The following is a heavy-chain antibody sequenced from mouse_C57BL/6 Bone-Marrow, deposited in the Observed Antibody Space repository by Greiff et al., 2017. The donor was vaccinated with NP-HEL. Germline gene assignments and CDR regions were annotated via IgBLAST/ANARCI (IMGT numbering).Heavy chain of an antibody. CDR3: AREIGITTPDY. CDR1: GYTFTDYY. J-gene: IGHJ3*01. V-gene: IGHV1-19*01. CDR2: INPYNGGT. D-gene: IGHD1-1*01. Sequence: EVQLQQSGPVLVKPGASVKMSCKASGYTFTDYYMNWVKQSHGKSLEWIGVINPYNGGTSYNQKFKGKATLTVDKSSSTAYMELNSLTSEDSAVYYCAREIGITTPDYWGQGTLVTVSA.